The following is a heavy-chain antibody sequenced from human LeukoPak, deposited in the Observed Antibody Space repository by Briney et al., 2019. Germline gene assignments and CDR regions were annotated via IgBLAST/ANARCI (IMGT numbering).Heavy chain of an antibody. CDR1: GYSISSGYY. J-gene: IGHJ4*02. CDR2: IFHSGST. V-gene: IGHV4-38-2*02. Sequence: EPSETLSLTCTVSGYSISSGYYWGWLRQPPGKGLGWIGSIFHSGSTYYNPSLKSRVTISVDTSRNQFSLMLSSVTAADTAVYYCARAPHCDSSSCYQGGYYFDYWGQGTLVTVSS. D-gene: IGHD2-2*01. CDR3: ARAPHCDSSSCYQGGYYFDY.